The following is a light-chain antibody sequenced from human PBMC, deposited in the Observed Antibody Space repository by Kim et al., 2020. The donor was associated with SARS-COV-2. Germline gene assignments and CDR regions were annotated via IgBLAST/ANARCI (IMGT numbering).Light chain of an antibody. CDR1: SGSVSTSYY. CDR3: VLYMGSGIWV. CDR2: STN. V-gene: IGLV8-61*01. Sequence: QTVVTHEPSFSVSPGGTVTLTCGLSSGSVSTSYYPSWYQQTPGQAPRTLIYSTNTRSSGVPDRFSGSILGNKAALTITGAQADDESDYYCVLYMGSGIWVFGGGTQLTVL. J-gene: IGLJ3*02.